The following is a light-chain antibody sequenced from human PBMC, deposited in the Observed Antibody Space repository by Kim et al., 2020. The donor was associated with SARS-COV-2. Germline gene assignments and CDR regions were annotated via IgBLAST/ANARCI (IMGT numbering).Light chain of an antibody. J-gene: IGKJ2*04. V-gene: IGKV3-20*01. Sequence: PGERATRACMARQCVSRSYVAWYQQKVGQAPRLLIYGASNRATGIPDRFSGSGSGTDFTLTISRLEPEDCAVYYCQQYGGSPWGCSFGQGTKLEI. CDR2: GAS. CDR3: QQYGGSPWGCS. CDR1: QCVSRSY.